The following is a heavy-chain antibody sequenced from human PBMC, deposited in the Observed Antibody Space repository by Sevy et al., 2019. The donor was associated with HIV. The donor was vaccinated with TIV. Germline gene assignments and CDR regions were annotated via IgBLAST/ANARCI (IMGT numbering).Heavy chain of an antibody. CDR2: IKSKTVGGTT. V-gene: IGHV3-15*01. Sequence: GGSLRLSCAASGFTFSNAWMSWVRQAPGKGLEWVGRIKSKTVGGTTDYAAPVKGRFTISRDDSKNTLYLQMNSLKTEDTAVYDCTTGSPYGSGSYYNDLDYWGQGTLVTVSS. J-gene: IGHJ4*02. D-gene: IGHD3-10*01. CDR1: GFTFSNAW. CDR3: TTGSPYGSGSYYNDLDY.